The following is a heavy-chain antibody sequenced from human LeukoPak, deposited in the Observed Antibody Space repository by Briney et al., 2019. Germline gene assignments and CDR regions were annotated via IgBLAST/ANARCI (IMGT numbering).Heavy chain of an antibody. V-gene: IGHV1-24*01. D-gene: IGHD3-22*01. CDR2: FDPEDGET. J-gene: IGHJ4*02. Sequence: ASVKVSCKVSGYTLTELSMHWVRQAPVKGLEWMGGFDPEDGETIYAQKFQGRVTMTEDTSTDTAYMELSSLRSEDTAVYYCATDILGYYDSSGYSYYWGQGTLVTVSS. CDR3: ATDILGYYDSSGYSYY. CDR1: GYTLTELS.